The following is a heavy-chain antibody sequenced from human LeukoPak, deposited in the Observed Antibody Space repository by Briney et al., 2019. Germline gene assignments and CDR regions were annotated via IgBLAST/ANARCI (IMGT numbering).Heavy chain of an antibody. V-gene: IGHV3-23*01. CDR1: GFTFTTYA. D-gene: IGHD6-19*01. CDR3: ARDSSGGGGVDA. Sequence: GGSLRLSCAASGFTFTTYAMSWVRQAPGKGLEWVSAISGSGVSTDYADSVRGRFTISRDNSKNTLYLQMNSLRADDTAAYYCARDSSGGGGVDAWGQGITVTVSS. CDR2: ISGSGVST. J-gene: IGHJ6*02.